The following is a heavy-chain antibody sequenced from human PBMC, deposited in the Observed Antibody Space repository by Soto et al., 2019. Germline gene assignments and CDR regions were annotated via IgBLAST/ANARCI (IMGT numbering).Heavy chain of an antibody. CDR2: IYWDDDK. CDR1: GFSLSTSGVG. D-gene: IGHD3-10*01. Sequence: QITLKESGPTLVKPTQTLTLTCTFSGFSLSTSGVGVGWIRQPPGKALEWLALIYWDDDKRYSPSLKSRLTISKDTSKSQVVLTMTNMDPVDTATYYCARTYYEDYYGSGSHSLDYWGQGTLVTVSS. CDR3: ARTYYEDYYGSGSHSLDY. V-gene: IGHV2-5*02. J-gene: IGHJ4*02.